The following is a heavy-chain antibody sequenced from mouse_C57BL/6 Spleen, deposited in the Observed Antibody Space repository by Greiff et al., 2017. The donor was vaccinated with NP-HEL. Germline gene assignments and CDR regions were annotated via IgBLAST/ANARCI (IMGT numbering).Heavy chain of an antibody. Sequence: EVKLMESGGDLVKPGGSLKLSCAASGFTFSSYGMSWVRQTPDKRLEWVATISSGGSYTYYPDSVKGRFTISRDNAKNTLYLQMSSLKSEDTAMYYCARRDMVTGYYFDYWGQGTTLTVSS. CDR2: ISSGGSYT. D-gene: IGHD2-2*01. J-gene: IGHJ2*01. V-gene: IGHV5-6*02. CDR3: ARRDMVTGYYFDY. CDR1: GFTFSSYG.